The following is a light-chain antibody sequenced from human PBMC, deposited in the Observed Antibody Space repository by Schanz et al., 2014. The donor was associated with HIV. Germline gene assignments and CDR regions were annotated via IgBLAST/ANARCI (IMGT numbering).Light chain of an antibody. CDR2: TDG. CDR3: QSYDGTLSAVV. V-gene: IGLV1-40*01. J-gene: IGLJ2*01. CDR1: SSNIGAGYD. Sequence: QSVLTQPPSVSGAPGQRVTISCTGSSSNIGAGYDVHWYQQLLGTAPKLLISTDGGRPSGVPDRFSVSKSGASASLVISGLRSEDEADYYCQSYDGTLSAVVVGGGTKLTVL.